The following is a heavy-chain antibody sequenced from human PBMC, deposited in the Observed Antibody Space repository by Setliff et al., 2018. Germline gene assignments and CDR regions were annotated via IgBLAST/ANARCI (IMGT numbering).Heavy chain of an antibody. D-gene: IGHD1-26*01. CDR2: IFHLGNA. Sequence: SETLSLTCTVSGFYISGGYCWGWIRQSPGKGLEWIASIFHLGNAYYNPSLKSRVTMSVDTSKNQFSLRLTSVTAADTAVYYCVRQGADTGSNYDKYFRHGGQGTLVTVS. J-gene: IGHJ1*01. V-gene: IGHV4-38-2*02. CDR3: VRQGADTGSNYDKYFRH. CDR1: GFYISGGYC.